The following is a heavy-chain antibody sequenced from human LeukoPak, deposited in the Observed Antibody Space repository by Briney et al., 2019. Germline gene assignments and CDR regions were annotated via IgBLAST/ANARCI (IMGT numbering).Heavy chain of an antibody. CDR2: IYSGGST. CDR1: GFTVSSNY. D-gene: IGHD1-26*01. CDR3: ARDSGSYYFDY. Sequence: GGSLRLSCAASGFTVSSNYMSWVRQAPGKGLEWVSAIYSGGSTYYADSVKGRFTIPRDNSKNTLYLQMNSLRAEDTAVYYCARDSGSYYFDYWGQGTLVTVSS. J-gene: IGHJ4*02. V-gene: IGHV3-53*01.